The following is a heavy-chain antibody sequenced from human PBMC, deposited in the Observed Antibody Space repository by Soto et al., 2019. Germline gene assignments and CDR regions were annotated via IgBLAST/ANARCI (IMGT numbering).Heavy chain of an antibody. J-gene: IGHJ6*03. D-gene: IGHD5-12*01. CDR3: ARRDSGYADYMDV. CDR1: GGSISSGGYY. CDR2: IYYSGST. V-gene: IGHV4-31*03. Sequence: QVQLQESGPGLVKPSQTLFLTCTVSGGSISSGGYYWSWIRQHPGKGLEWIGYIYYSGSTYYNPSLKSRVTISVDTSKNQFSLKLSSVTAADTAVYYCARRDSGYADYMDVWGKGTTVTVSS.